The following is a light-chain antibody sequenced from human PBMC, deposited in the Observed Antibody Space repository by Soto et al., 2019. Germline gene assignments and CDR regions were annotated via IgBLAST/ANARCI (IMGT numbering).Light chain of an antibody. CDR3: QQSFSSPLT. V-gene: IGKV1-39*01. CDR1: QTLSAF. Sequence: DIQMTQSPSSLSASVGDNVTISCRASQTLSAFLNWHQQKVGKAPKVLMYAAASPQSGVPSRFSGSGSGTHFTLTISSLKPEDSATYYCQQSFSSPLTFGGGPKIEIK. CDR2: AAA. J-gene: IGKJ4*01.